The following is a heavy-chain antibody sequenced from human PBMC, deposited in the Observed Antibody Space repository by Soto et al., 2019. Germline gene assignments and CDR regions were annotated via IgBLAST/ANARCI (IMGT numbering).Heavy chain of an antibody. D-gene: IGHD3-9*01. Sequence: VQLLQRGAGLLRPSETLSLTCAVIDGSFIGYHWTWIRQSPGKGLEWTGEIDHTETTNYNPSLTSPVTLSVDTLKKESSLRLNFGTAANTAVYFCARGRVTARRIYFAVWGQGSLASVPS. CDR3: ARGRVTARRIYFAV. J-gene: IGHJ6*01. CDR2: IDHTETT. CDR1: DGSFIGYH. V-gene: IGHV4-34*02.